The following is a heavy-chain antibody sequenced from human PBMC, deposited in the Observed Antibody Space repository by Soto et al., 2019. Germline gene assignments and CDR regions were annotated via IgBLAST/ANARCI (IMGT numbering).Heavy chain of an antibody. Sequence: QLQLQESGPGLVKPSETLSLTCTVSGGSISSSSYYWGWIRQPPGKGLEWIGSIYYSGSTYYNPSLKRRVNISVDTSKTQVSLELSSVTAADTAVYYCARQPYCSSTSCYPFSYWFDPWGQGTLVTVSS. V-gene: IGHV4-39*01. CDR1: GGSISSSSYY. CDR2: IYYSGST. D-gene: IGHD2-2*01. CDR3: ARQPYCSSTSCYPFSYWFDP. J-gene: IGHJ5*02.